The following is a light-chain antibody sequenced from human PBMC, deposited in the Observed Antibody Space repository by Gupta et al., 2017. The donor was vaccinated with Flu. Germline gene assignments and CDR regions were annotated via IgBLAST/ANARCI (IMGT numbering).Light chain of an antibody. Sequence: SALPQPASVPGSPGQSITISCTGPSRDVGGYPYVSWYTHPPGQAPQLMIYEVINRPAGVSNRFSGSKSGNTASLTISGLQAEDEADYYCSSDTSSNSLEFGGGTKLTVL. CDR1: SRDVGGYPY. CDR2: EVI. J-gene: IGLJ3*02. V-gene: IGLV2-14*01. CDR3: SSDTSSNSLE.